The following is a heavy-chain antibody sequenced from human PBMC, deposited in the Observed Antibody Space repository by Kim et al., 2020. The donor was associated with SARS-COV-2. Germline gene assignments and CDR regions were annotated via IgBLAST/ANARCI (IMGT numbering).Heavy chain of an antibody. CDR1: GFIFSYDA. J-gene: IGHJ4*02. Sequence: GGSLRLSCVASGFIFSYDAMTWVRQAPGKGLEWISYISDDGDTTYYADSVKGRFTISRDNARNSVYLQMSSRRAEDTAVYYCVRFSGRSTFYYWGQGALVTVSS. D-gene: IGHD1-26*01. CDR2: ISDDGDTT. CDR3: VRFSGRSTFYY. V-gene: IGHV3-48*03.